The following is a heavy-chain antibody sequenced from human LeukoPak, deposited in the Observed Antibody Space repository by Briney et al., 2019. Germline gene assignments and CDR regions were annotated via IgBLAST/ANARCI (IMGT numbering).Heavy chain of an antibody. D-gene: IGHD4-17*01. CDR2: IRYDGSNK. J-gene: IGHJ4*02. CDR1: GFTFSSYG. CDR3: AKDSVTVPDY. V-gene: IGHV3-30*02. Sequence: AGGSLRLSCAASGFTFSSYGMHWVRQPPGKGLEWVAFIRYDGSNKYYANSVEGRFTISRDNCKNRLYLQMNSLRAEGTAVYYCAKDSVTVPDYWGQGTLVTVSS.